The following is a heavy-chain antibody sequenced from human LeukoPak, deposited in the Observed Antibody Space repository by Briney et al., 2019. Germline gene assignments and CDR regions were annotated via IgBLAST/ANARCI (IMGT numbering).Heavy chain of an antibody. CDR1: GYSFTGYW. V-gene: IGHV5-51*01. CDR3: ARRRDLYSGSYYPFDY. Sequence: AGESLKISCKGSGYSFTGYWIAWVRQMPGKGLEWMGIIYPDDSDARYSPSFQGQVTISADKSISTAYLQWSSLKASDTAMYYCARRRDLYSGSYYPFDYWGQGTLVTVSS. D-gene: IGHD1-26*01. CDR2: IYPDDSDA. J-gene: IGHJ4*02.